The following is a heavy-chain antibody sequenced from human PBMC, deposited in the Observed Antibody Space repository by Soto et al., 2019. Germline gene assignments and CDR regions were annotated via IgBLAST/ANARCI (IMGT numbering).Heavy chain of an antibody. CDR1: GYTFTSYG. J-gene: IGHJ6*02. Sequence: GASVKVSCKASGYTFTSYGISWVRQAPGQGLEWMGWISAYNGNTNYAQKLQGRVTMTTDTSTSTAYMELRSLRSDDTAVYYCARDLYYDILTGYPQTYYYYGMHVWGQGTTVTVSS. CDR2: ISAYNGNT. V-gene: IGHV1-18*01. D-gene: IGHD3-9*01. CDR3: ARDLYYDILTGYPQTYYYYGMHV.